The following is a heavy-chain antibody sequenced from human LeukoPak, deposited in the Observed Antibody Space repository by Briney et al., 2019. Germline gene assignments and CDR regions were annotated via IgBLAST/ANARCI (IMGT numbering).Heavy chain of an antibody. CDR2: IYWDDDK. CDR1: GFSLSASGVG. V-gene: IGHV2-5*02. D-gene: IGHD6-6*01. CDR3: VRYSSSFNWFDP. J-gene: IGHJ5*02. Sequence: SGPTLVNPTQTLTLTCTFSGFSLSASGVGVGWIRQPPGKALEWLALIYWDDDKRYSPSLKSRLTITKDTSKNQVVLTMTNMDPVDTATYYCVRYSSSFNWFDPWGQGTLVTVSS.